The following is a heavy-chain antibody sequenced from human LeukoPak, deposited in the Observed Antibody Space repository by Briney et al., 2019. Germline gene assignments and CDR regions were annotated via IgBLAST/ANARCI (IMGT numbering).Heavy chain of an antibody. V-gene: IGHV3-48*03. D-gene: IGHD1-26*01. Sequence: GGSLRLSCVGSGFRFTSHEMTWVRQAPGKGLEWVSYISSSGSTTHYADSVKGRFTFSRDNAKNSLYLQMNSLRAEDTAVYYCARDQRGSYYGFFDYWGQGTLVTVSS. CDR1: GFRFTSHE. CDR2: ISSSGSTT. CDR3: ARDQRGSYYGFFDY. J-gene: IGHJ4*02.